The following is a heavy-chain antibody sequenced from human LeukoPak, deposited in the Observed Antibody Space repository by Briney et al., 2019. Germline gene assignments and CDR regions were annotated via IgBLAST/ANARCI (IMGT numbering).Heavy chain of an antibody. Sequence: PGGSLRLSCAASGFTFSSYGMHWVRQAPGKGLEWVAVIWYDGSTKYYADSVKGRFTISRDNSKNTLYLQMNSLRAEDTAVYYCARDSPMVRGTYGMDVWGQGPRSPSP. CDR3: ARDSPMVRGTYGMDV. V-gene: IGHV3-33*01. J-gene: IGHJ6*02. D-gene: IGHD3-10*01. CDR2: IWYDGSTK. CDR1: GFTFSSYG.